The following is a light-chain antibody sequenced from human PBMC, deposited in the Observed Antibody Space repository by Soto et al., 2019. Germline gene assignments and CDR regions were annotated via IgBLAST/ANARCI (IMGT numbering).Light chain of an antibody. CDR2: GAS. CDR1: QSVRSSQ. CDR3: QQYEASPPWT. V-gene: IGKV3-20*01. J-gene: IGKJ1*01. Sequence: EIVLTQSPGTLSLSPGERATLSCRASQSVRSSQFAWFQQKPGQAPRLLIYGASNRVTGIPDRFSGRGSGTDFTLTINRLEPEDFAVYFCQQYEASPPWTFGKGTKVEIK.